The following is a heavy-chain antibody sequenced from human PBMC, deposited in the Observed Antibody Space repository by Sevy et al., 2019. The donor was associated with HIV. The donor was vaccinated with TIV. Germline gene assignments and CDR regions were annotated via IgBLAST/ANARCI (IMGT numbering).Heavy chain of an antibody. CDR2: IHYTGST. V-gene: IGHV4-59*01. J-gene: IGHJ4*02. D-gene: IGHD6-19*01. Sequence: SETLSLTCTVSGGSISSDYWTWNRQPPGKGLECIGYIHYTGSTNYNPALKSRVTMSVDTSKNQFSLKLSSVTAADTALYYCAGKHNAGWYFDYWGQGIRVTVSS. CDR3: AGKHNAGWYFDY. CDR1: GGSISSDY.